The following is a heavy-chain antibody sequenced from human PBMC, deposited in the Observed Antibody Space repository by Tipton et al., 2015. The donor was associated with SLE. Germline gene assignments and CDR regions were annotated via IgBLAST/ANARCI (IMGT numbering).Heavy chain of an antibody. CDR1: GDSINSGGYY. D-gene: IGHD1-26*01. Sequence: LRLSCSVSGDSINSGGYYWSWIRQHPGKGLEWIGCIYYSGSTNYNPSLKSRVTISVDTSKNQFSLKLSSVTAADTAVYYCARFIVGARDWGQGTLVTVSS. CDR3: ARFIVGARD. J-gene: IGHJ4*02. V-gene: IGHV4-61*08. CDR2: IYYSGST.